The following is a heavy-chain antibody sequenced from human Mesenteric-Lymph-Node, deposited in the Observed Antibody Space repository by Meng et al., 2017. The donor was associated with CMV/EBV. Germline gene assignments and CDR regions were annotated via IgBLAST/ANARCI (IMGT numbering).Heavy chain of an antibody. CDR2: ISSSGDSI. V-gene: IGHV3-11*01. D-gene: IGHD2-2*02. Sequence: GGSLRLSCAASGFTFSDYYMSWIRQAPGKGLEWVSYISSSGDSISYADSVKGRFTISRDNAKNSLFLQMNSLRAEDTAIYYCAKEYISTSCYNYWGQGTLVTVSS. CDR3: AKEYISTSCYNY. J-gene: IGHJ4*02. CDR1: GFTFSDYY.